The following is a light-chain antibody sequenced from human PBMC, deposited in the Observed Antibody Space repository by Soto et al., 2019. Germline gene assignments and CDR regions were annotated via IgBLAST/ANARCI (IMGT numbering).Light chain of an antibody. CDR2: EVT. J-gene: IGLJ1*01. CDR3: SSYTTSSTRV. Sequence: QSLLTQPASVSGSPGQSICISCTGSSSDVGIYNYVSWYQQHPGKVPKLIIYEVTNRPSGVSNRFSGSKSGNTASLTISGLQAEYEADYYCSSYTTSSTRVFGTGTKVTVL. CDR1: SSDVGIYNY. V-gene: IGLV2-14*01.